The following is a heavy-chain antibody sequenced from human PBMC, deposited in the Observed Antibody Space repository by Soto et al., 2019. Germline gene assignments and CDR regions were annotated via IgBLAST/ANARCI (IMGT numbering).Heavy chain of an antibody. Sequence: QVQLQESGPGLVKPSQTLSLTCTVSGGSISSGGYYWSGIRQHPGKGLEWIGYIYYSGSTYYNPSLKRRVTISVDTSKNQFSLKLRSVTAADTAVYYCAIDLYETTPYCYYYVMDVWGQGTTVTGFS. CDR1: GGSISSGGYY. V-gene: IGHV4-31*03. J-gene: IGHJ6*02. CDR3: AIDLYETTPYCYYYVMDV. D-gene: IGHD2-2*02. CDR2: IYYSGST.